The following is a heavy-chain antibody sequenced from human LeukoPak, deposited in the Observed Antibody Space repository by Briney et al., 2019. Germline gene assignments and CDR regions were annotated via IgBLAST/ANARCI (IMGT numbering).Heavy chain of an antibody. D-gene: IGHD3-16*01. CDR3: AKWPEGAMDYFDY. CDR1: GFTFSTSA. V-gene: IGHV3-23*01. CDR2: ISESGGST. Sequence: GGSLRLSCVVSGFTFSTSAMSWVRQAPGKGLEWVSGISESGGSTYYADSVKGRFTIFRDNSKNTLYLEMSSLRVEDTAIYYCAKWPEGAMDYFDYWGQGTLVTVSS. J-gene: IGHJ4*02.